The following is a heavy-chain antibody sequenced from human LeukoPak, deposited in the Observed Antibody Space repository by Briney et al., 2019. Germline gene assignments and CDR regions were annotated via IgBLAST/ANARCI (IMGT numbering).Heavy chain of an antibody. CDR2: IYYSGST. V-gene: IGHV4-59*01. CDR1: GGSISSYY. J-gene: IGHJ3*02. CDR3: ARVGYLIDAFDI. Sequence: PSETLSLTCTVSGGSISSYYWSWIRQPPGKGLEWIGYIYYSGSTNYNPSLKSRVTISVDTSKNQFSLKLSSVTVADTAVYYCARVGYLIDAFDIWGQGTMVTVSS. D-gene: IGHD2-2*01.